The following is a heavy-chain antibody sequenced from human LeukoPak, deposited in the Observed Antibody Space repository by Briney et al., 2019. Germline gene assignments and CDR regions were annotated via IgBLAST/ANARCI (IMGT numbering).Heavy chain of an antibody. V-gene: IGHV3-30*02. D-gene: IGHD1-26*01. CDR3: AKGDTTWELPHDY. CDR2: IRYDGSNK. CDR1: GFTFSSYG. J-gene: IGHJ4*02. Sequence: GGSLRLSCAASGFTFSSYGMHWVRQAPGKGLEWVAFIRYDGSNKYYADSVKGRFTISRDNSKNTLYLQMNSLRAEDTAVYYCAKGDTTWELPHDYWGQGTLVTVSS.